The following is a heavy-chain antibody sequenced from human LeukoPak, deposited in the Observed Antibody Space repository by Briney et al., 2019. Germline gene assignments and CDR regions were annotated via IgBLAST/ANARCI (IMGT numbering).Heavy chain of an antibody. CDR1: GGSISSYY. CDR2: IYTSGGT. J-gene: IGHJ6*03. V-gene: IGHV4-4*07. D-gene: IGHD2-15*01. CDR3: ARSVVVVAANYYYYYYMDV. Sequence: PSETLSLTCTVSGGSISSYYWSWIRQPAGKGLEWIERIYTSGGTNYNPALKSRVTMSVDTSKNQFSLKLSSVTAADTAVYCCARSVVVVAANYYYYYYMDVWGKGTTVTVSS.